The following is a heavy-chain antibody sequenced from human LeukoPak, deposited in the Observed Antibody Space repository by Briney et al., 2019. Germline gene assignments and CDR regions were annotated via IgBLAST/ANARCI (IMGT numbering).Heavy chain of an antibody. CDR3: ARAILLTGSEYYFDS. J-gene: IGHJ4*02. D-gene: IGHD3-9*01. CDR2: ISGSGGST. CDR1: GFTFSSYA. Sequence: GGSLRLSCAASGFTFSSYAMSWVRQAPGKGLEWVSAISGSGGSTYYADSVKGRFTISRDNSKNTLYLQMNSLRAEDTATYYCARAILLTGSEYYFDSWGQGTVVTVSS. V-gene: IGHV3-23*01.